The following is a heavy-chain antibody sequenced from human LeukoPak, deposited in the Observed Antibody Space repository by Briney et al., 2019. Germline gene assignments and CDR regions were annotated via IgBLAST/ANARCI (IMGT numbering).Heavy chain of an antibody. V-gene: IGHV3-30*04. CDR3: AREPHSTGYYYSFDY. D-gene: IGHD3-22*01. Sequence: GGSLRLSCAASGFTFSSYSMHWVRQAPGKGLEWVAVISYDGSNKYYADSVKGRFTISRDNSKNKLYLQMNSLRAEDTAVYYCAREPHSTGYYYSFDYWGQGTLVTVSS. J-gene: IGHJ4*02. CDR2: ISYDGSNK. CDR1: GFTFSSYS.